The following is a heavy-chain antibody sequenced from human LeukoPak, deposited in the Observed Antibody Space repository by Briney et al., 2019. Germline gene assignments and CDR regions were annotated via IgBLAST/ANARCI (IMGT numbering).Heavy chain of an antibody. V-gene: IGHV3-21*01. J-gene: IGHJ4*02. CDR3: ARQQWVKGIGI. CDR2: ISSSSSYI. CDR1: GFTFSSHA. D-gene: IGHD6-19*01. Sequence: GGSLRLSCVASGFTFSSHAMSWVRQAPGKGLEWVSSISSSSSYIYYADSVKGRFTISRDNAKNSLYLQMNSLRAEDTAVYYCARQQWVKGIGIWGQGTLVTVSS.